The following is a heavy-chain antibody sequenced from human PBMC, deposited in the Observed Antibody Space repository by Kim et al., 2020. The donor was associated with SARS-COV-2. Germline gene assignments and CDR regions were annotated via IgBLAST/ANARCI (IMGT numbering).Heavy chain of an antibody. CDR1: GYTFTSYD. J-gene: IGHJ5*02. Sequence: ASVKVSCKASGYTFTSYDINWVRQAAGQGLEWVGWMNPNSGNTGYAQKFQGRVTMTRDTSISTAYMELSSLRSEDSAVYYCAKLSDCTSTSCDIFGGNWFDPWGQGTLVTVSS. D-gene: IGHD2-2*02. CDR2: MNPNSGNT. V-gene: IGHV1-8*01. CDR3: AKLSDCTSTSCDIFGGNWFDP.